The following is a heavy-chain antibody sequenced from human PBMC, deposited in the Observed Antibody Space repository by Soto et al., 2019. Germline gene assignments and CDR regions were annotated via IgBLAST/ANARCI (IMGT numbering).Heavy chain of an antibody. V-gene: IGHV2-5*02. J-gene: IGHJ5*02. CDR1: GFSLSTSGVG. Sequence: QITLKESGPTLVKPTQTLTLTCTFSGFSLSTSGVGVGWIRQPPGKALEWLALIYWDDDKRYSPSLKSRLTITKDTAKIQVVLTMTNMDPVDTATYYCAHRPGLNWFDPWGQGTLVTVSS. CDR3: AHRPGLNWFDP. CDR2: IYWDDDK.